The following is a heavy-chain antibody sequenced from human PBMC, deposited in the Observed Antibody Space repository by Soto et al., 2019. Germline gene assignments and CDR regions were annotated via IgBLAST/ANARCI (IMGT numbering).Heavy chain of an antibody. CDR1: GFTFSSYS. D-gene: IGHD6-13*01. CDR3: ARDPGYSSSWYLFDY. J-gene: IGHJ4*02. V-gene: IGHV3-21*01. CDR2: ISSSSSYI. Sequence: GSLRLSCAASGFTFSSYSMNWVRQAPGKGLEWVSSISSSSSYIYYADSVKGRFTISRDNAKNSLYLQMNSLRAEDTAVYYCARDPGYSSSWYLFDYWGQGTLVTVSS.